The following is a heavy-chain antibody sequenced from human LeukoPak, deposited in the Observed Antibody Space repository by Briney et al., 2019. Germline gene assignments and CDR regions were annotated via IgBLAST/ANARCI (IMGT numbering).Heavy chain of an antibody. CDR1: GGSINTGDYY. Sequence: SETLSLTCTVSGGSINTGDYYWSWIRQPPGKGLEWVGYMYYSGSTYYNPSLKSRVTISLDTSKNQFSLKLSSVTAADTAVYYCARPYYYDSRIDHWGQGTQVTVSS. J-gene: IGHJ5*02. CDR3: ARPYYYDSRIDH. CDR2: MYYSGST. V-gene: IGHV4-30-4*01. D-gene: IGHD3-22*01.